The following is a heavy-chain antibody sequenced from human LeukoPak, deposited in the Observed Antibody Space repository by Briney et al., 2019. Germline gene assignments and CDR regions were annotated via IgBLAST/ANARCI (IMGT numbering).Heavy chain of an antibody. V-gene: IGHV3-64*02. CDR2: ISSNGGET. D-gene: IGHD1-26*01. J-gene: IGHJ4*02. CDR1: GFSFSSYV. Sequence: GGSLRLSCAASGFSFSSYVMHWVRQAPGKGLEYVSAISSNGGETYYADSVKGRFTISRDNSKNALYLQMGSLRVEDMAVYYCARVWSRIVGATTSSHYWGQGTLVTVSS. CDR3: ARVWSRIVGATTSSHY.